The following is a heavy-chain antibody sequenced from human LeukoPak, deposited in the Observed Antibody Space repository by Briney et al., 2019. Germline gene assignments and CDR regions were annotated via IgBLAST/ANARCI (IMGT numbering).Heavy chain of an antibody. CDR3: ARFSFSSSDFDY. D-gene: IGHD6-6*01. Sequence: SETLSLTCTVSGGSISSSSYYWGWIRQPPGKGLEWIGSIYYSGSTYYNPSLKSRLTISVDTSKNQFSLKLSSVTAADTAVYYCARFSFSSSDFDYWGQGTLVAVSS. CDR2: IYYSGST. V-gene: IGHV4-39*07. CDR1: GGSISSSSYY. J-gene: IGHJ4*02.